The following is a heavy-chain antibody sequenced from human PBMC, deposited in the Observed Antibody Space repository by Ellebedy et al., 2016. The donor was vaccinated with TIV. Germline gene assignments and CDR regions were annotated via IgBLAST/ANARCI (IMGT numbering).Heavy chain of an antibody. CDR2: INTNNGEP. J-gene: IGHJ6*01. CDR3: ARTMGDFWSGPSYGMDV. CDR1: GYTFPSHA. Sequence: AASVKVSCKASGYTFPSHAMHWVRHAPGQGLLWMGWINTNNGEPTYAQGFTGQLVLSLDTSVSTSYLQISSLKPEDTAVYYCARTMGDFWSGPSYGMDVWGQGTTVTVSS. D-gene: IGHD3-3*01. V-gene: IGHV7-4-1*02.